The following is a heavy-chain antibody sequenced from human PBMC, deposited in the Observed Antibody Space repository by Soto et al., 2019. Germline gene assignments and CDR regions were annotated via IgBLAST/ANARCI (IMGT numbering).Heavy chain of an antibody. V-gene: IGHV4-39*01. CDR3: AKHPYNPLVRPFWHFDL. CDR1: GDSIGKSKYY. J-gene: IGHJ2*01. CDR2: VFYNGNT. Sequence: SETLSLTCTVSGDSIGKSKYYWGWIRQPPGMGLEWIGSVFYNGNTYHNPSLKSRVTMSVDTSNNQFSLRMSSVAAADTSVYYCAKHPYNPLVRPFWHFDLWVRGTLVTVSS. D-gene: IGHD3-22*01.